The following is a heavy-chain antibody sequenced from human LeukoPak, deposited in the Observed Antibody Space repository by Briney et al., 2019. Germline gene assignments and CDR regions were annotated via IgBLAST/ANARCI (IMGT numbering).Heavy chain of an antibody. Sequence: SVKVSCKASGGTFSSYAISWVRQAPGQGLEWMGRIIPILGIANYAQKFQGRVTITADKSASTAYMELSSLRSEDTAVYYCARGGLVDNYFDYWGQGTLVTVSS. D-gene: IGHD3-16*02. CDR1: GGTFSSYA. CDR2: IIPILGIA. CDR3: ARGGLVDNYFDY. V-gene: IGHV1-69*04. J-gene: IGHJ4*02.